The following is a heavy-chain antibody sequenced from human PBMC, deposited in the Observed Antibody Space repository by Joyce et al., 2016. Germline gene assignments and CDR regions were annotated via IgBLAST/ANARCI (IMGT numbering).Heavy chain of an antibody. D-gene: IGHD1-26*01. V-gene: IGHV1-69*01. Sequence: QVQLVQSGAELKKPGSSVKVSCKASGGTLNSYALDWVRQAPGQGPEWMGGIVTVFVTANYAQKFQGRVTITADEATNTAYMELRSLKSEDTALYYCTRRHIVGTTPHFDYWGQGTLVTVSS. CDR3: TRRHIVGTTPHFDY. CDR1: GGTLNSYA. J-gene: IGHJ4*02. CDR2: IVTVFVTA.